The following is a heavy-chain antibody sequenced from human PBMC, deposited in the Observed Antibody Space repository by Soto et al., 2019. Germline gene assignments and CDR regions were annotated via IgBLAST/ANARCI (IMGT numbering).Heavy chain of an antibody. CDR1: GFTFSSYA. CDR3: AKDRDPIGGGGLDS. Sequence: EVQLLESGGGVVQPGGSLRLSCAASGFTFSSYAMSWVRQAPGKGLEWVSGLSGSGGTTNYADSLKGHFTISRDNSKNTLYLQMNSLRAEDTALYYCAKDRDPIGGGGLDSWGQGTLVTVSS. J-gene: IGHJ4*02. V-gene: IGHV3-23*01. D-gene: IGHD3-16*01. CDR2: LSGSGGTT.